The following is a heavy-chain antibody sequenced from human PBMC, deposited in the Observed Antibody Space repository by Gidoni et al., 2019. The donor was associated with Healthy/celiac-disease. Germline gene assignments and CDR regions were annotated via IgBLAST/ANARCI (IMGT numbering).Heavy chain of an antibody. V-gene: IGHV3-23*01. J-gene: IGHJ4*02. Sequence: EVQLLESGGGLVQPGGSLSLSCAASGFTFSSYAMSWVRQAPGKGLEWVSAISGSGGSTYYADSVKGRFTISRDNSKNTLYLQMNSLRAEDTAVYYCHPGVQLLGFIDWGQGTLVTVSS. D-gene: IGHD2-2*01. CDR1: GFTFSSYA. CDR3: HPGVQLLGFID. CDR2: ISGSGGST.